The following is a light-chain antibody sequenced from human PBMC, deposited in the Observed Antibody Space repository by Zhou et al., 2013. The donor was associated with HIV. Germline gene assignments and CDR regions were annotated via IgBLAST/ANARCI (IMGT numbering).Light chain of an antibody. Sequence: EIVMTQSPATLSVTLGERATLSCRASQSVSSNLAWYQQKPGQAPRLLLYAASTRATGVPARFSGSGSGTEFTLTISSLQSEDFAVYYCQQYGSSPGGITFGPGTKVDIK. CDR3: QQYGSSPGGIT. J-gene: IGKJ3*01. CDR2: AAS. CDR1: QSVSSN. V-gene: IGKV3-15*01.